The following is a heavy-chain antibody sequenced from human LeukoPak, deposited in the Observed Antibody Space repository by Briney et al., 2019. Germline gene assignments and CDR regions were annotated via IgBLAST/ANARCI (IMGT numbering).Heavy chain of an antibody. CDR1: GFTFSSYW. D-gene: IGHD3-10*01. V-gene: IGHV3-74*01. J-gene: IGHJ4*02. CDR2: INSDGSST. CDR3: ARAKGFRAGPSDY. Sequence: GGSLRLSCAASGFTFSSYWMHWVRQAPGKGLVWVSRINSDGSSTSYADSVKGRFTISRDNAKNTLYLQMNSLRAEDTAVYYCARAKGFRAGPSDYWGQGTLVTVSS.